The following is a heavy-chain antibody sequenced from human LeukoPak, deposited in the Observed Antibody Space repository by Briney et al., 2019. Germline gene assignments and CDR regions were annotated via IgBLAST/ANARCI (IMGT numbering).Heavy chain of an antibody. CDR3: ARDGGTYYYGSGSYSEAGTFDY. J-gene: IGHJ4*02. CDR2: VSYDGTNQ. D-gene: IGHD3-10*01. V-gene: IGHV3-30*03. CDR1: GFIFSTKG. Sequence: GGSLRLSCAASGFIFSTKGMNWVRQAPDKGLEWVAVVSYDGTNQYYGDSVKGRFTISRDNSKNTLYLQMNSLRVEDTAVYYCARDGGTYYYGSGSYSEAGTFDYWGQGTLVTVSS.